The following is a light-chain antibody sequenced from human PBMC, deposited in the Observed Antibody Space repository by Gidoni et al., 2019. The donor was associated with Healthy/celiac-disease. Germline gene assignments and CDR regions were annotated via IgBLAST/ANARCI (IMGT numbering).Light chain of an antibody. CDR2: DAS. Sequence: EIVLTQSPATLSLSPGERATLSCRASQSVSSYLAWYQQKPGQAPRLLIYDASNRATGIPARFSGSVSGTDFTLTISSLEPEDFAFYYCQQRSNWPWTFGQGTKVEIK. CDR3: QQRSNWPWT. J-gene: IGKJ1*01. CDR1: QSVSSY. V-gene: IGKV3-11*01.